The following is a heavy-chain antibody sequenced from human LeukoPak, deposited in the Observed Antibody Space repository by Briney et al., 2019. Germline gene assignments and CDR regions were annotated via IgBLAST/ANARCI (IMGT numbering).Heavy chain of an antibody. J-gene: IGHJ3*02. CDR2: IYYSGST. Sequence: PSETLSLTCTVSGGSISSYYWSWIRQPPGKGLEWIGYIYYSGSTNYNPSLKSRVTISVDTSKNQSSLKLSSATAADTAVYDCARNILPYSSGYGDAYDIWGQGTMVTVSS. V-gene: IGHV4-59*01. CDR3: ARNILPYSSGYGDAYDI. CDR1: GGSISSYY. D-gene: IGHD3-22*01.